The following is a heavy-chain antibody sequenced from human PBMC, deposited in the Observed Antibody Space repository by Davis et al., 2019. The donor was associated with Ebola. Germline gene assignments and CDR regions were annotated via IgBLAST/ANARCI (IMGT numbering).Heavy chain of an antibody. J-gene: IGHJ4*02. V-gene: IGHV1-46*03. CDR3: ASSEFGVVIIPPDY. CDR1: GGTFISYT. CDR2: INPSGGST. Sequence: ASVKVSCKASGGTFISYTISWVRQAPGQGLEWMGIINPSGGSTSYAQKFQGRVTMTRDTSTSTVYMELSSLRSEDTAVYYCASSEFGVVIIPPDYWGQGTLVTVSS. D-gene: IGHD3-3*01.